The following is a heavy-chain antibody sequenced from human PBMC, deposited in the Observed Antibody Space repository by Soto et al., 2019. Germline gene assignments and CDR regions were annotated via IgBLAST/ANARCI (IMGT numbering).Heavy chain of an antibody. Sequence: SGPTLVNPTQTLTLTCTFSGFSLSTGGVGVGWVRQPPGKALEWLAFIYWDDDKRYNPSLKTRLTITKDTSKNLVVLIMTDMDHVDTATYLCAHRLPGSSTGWETGLFDYWGQGTLVTVSS. V-gene: IGHV2-5*02. J-gene: IGHJ4*02. CDR3: AHRLPGSSTGWETGLFDY. CDR1: GFSLSTGGVG. D-gene: IGHD6-19*01. CDR2: IYWDDDK.